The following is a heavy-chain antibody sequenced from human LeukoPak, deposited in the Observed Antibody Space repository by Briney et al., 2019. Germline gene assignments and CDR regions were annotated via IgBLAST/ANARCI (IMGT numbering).Heavy chain of an antibody. CDR2: IIPIFGTA. J-gene: IGHJ4*02. Sequence: SVKVSCKASGGTFSSYAISWVRQAPGQGLEWMGGIIPIFGTANYAQKFQGRVTITTDESTSTAYMELSSLRSEDTAVYYCARDRNYYDRSPDYWGQGTLVTVSS. D-gene: IGHD3-22*01. V-gene: IGHV1-69*05. CDR3: ARDRNYYDRSPDY. CDR1: GGTFSSYA.